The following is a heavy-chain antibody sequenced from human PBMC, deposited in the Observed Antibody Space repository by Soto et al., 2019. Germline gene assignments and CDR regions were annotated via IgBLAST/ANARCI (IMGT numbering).Heavy chain of an antibody. V-gene: IGHV3-9*01. J-gene: IGHJ3*02. CDR2: TSWNSGSI. CDR1: GFTFDDYA. Sequence: PGGSLRLSCAASGFTFDDYAMHWVRQAPGKGLEWVSGTSWNSGSIGYADSVKGRFTISRDNAKNSLYLQMNSLRAEDTALYYCAKDSMATMVDAFDIWGQGTMVTVSS. D-gene: IGHD5-12*01. CDR3: AKDSMATMVDAFDI.